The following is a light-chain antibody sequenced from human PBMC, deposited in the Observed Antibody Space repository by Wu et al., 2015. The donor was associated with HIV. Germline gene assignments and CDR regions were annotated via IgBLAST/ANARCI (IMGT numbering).Light chain of an antibody. V-gene: IGKV1-5*03. CDR3: QQYNSHSAT. CDR1: QSISTW. Sequence: DIQMTQSPSILSASVGDRVIITCRASQSISTWLAWYQQKPGKAPKLLIYKASTLESGVPSRFSGSGSGTEFTLIINSLQPDDFATYFCQQYNSHSATFGQGTKVEIK. J-gene: IGKJ1*01. CDR2: KAS.